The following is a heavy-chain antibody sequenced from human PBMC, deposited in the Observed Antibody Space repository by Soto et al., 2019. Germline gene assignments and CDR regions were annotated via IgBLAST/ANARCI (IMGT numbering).Heavy chain of an antibody. D-gene: IGHD3-10*01. V-gene: IGHV5-10-1*01. J-gene: IGHJ6*02. CDR2: IDPSDSYT. Sequence: GESLKISWKGSGYSFTSYWISWVRQMPGKGLEWMGRIDPSDSYTNYSPSFQGHVTISADKSISTAYLQWSSLKASDTAMYYCARSGGGGYYYGMDVWGQGNTVTVSS. CDR3: ARSGGGGYYYGMDV. CDR1: GYSFTSYW.